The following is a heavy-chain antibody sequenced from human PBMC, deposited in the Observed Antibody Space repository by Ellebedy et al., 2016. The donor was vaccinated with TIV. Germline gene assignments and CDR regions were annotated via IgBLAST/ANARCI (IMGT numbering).Heavy chain of an antibody. J-gene: IGHJ5*02. CDR1: GGSISSGGYY. D-gene: IGHD3-10*01. CDR2: IYYSGST. Sequence: MPSETLSLTCTVSGGSISSGGYYWSWIRQHPGTGLEWIGYIYYSGSTYYNPSLKSRVTISVETSKNQFSLKLSSVTAADTAVYYCARELTGFGELLEAYWFDPWGQGTLVTVSS. CDR3: ARELTGFGELLEAYWFDP. V-gene: IGHV4-31*03.